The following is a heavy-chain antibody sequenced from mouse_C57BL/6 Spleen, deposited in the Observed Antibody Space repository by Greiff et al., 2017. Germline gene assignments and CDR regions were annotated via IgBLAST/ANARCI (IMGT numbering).Heavy chain of an antibody. J-gene: IGHJ2*01. Sequence: EVMLVESGGGLVKPGGSLKLSCAASGFTFSSYAMSWVRQTPEKRLEWVATISDGGSYTSYPDNVKGRFTISRDNAKNNLYLQMSHLKSEDTAMCYCARAPYYYGSSYFDCWGQGTTLTGSS. CDR2: ISDGGSYT. CDR3: ARAPYYYGSSYFDC. V-gene: IGHV5-4*03. CDR1: GFTFSSYA. D-gene: IGHD1-1*01.